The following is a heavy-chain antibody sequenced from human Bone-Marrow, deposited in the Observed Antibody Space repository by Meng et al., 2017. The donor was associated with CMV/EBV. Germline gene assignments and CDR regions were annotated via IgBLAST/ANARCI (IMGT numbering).Heavy chain of an antibody. Sequence: SVKVSCKASGGTFSSYAISWVRQAPGQGLEWMGGIIPIFGTANYAQKFQGRVTITTDESTSTAYMELSSLRSEDTAVYYCARDGYYYDSSGYYPEAAYFDYWGQGTLVTVHS. CDR3: ARDGYYYDSSGYYPEAAYFDY. CDR1: GGTFSSYA. J-gene: IGHJ4*02. CDR2: IIPIFGTA. D-gene: IGHD3-22*01. V-gene: IGHV1-69*05.